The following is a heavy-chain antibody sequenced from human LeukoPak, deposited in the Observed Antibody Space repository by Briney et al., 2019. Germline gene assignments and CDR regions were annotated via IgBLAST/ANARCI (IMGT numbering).Heavy chain of an antibody. CDR1: GFTFSSYW. V-gene: IGHV3-74*01. Sequence: GGSLRLSCAASGFTFSSYWMHWVRQAPGKGLVWVSRINSDGSSTNYADSVRGRFTISRDNAKNTLYLQMDSLRAEDTALYYCARAPITSPFYFDYWGQGTLVTVSS. J-gene: IGHJ4*02. D-gene: IGHD2-2*01. CDR2: INSDGSST. CDR3: ARAPITSPFYFDY.